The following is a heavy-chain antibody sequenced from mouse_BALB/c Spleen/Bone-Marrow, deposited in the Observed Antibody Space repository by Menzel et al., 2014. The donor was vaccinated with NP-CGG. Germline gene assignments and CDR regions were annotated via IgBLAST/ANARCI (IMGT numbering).Heavy chain of an antibody. J-gene: IGHJ3*01. D-gene: IGHD4-1*01. CDR3: TRSETGPFAY. CDR2: IDPETGGT. V-gene: IGHV1-15*01. Sequence: QVQLKQSGAELVRPGASVTLSCKASGYTFTDYEMHWVKQTPVHGLEWIGAIDPETGGTAYNQKFKGKATLTADKSSSTAYMELRSLTSEDSAVYYCTRSETGPFAYWGQGTLVTVSA. CDR1: GYTFTDYE.